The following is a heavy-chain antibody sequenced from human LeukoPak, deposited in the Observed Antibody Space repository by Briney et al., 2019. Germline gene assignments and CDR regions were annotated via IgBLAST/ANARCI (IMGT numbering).Heavy chain of an antibody. V-gene: IGHV1-2*05. CDR2: INPNNGGS. J-gene: IGHJ4*02. CDR3: ARGSAGTGTTVY. CDR1: GYTFTGYY. D-gene: IGHD1-7*01. Sequence: ASVKVSCKASGYTFTGYYVHWLRQAPGHVLEWTGRINPNNGGSDYAQKFQGRVTMTRDTSITTAYMELSRLRSDDTDVYYCARGSAGTGTTVYWGERTLVTVSS.